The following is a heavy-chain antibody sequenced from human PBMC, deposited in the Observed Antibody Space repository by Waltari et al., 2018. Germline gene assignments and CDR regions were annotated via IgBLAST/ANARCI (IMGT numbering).Heavy chain of an antibody. Sequence: EVQLVESGGGSVQPGGSLRPSCAASGMMCWNYWMDWVRQAPGKGLEWVANIKQDGSEKNYVDSVEGRFSISRDNAQNSLYLQMNSLRAEDTAIYYCVTGLTTVTAKDYFDHWGQGALVTVS. D-gene: IGHD4-17*01. J-gene: IGHJ4*02. CDR1: GMMCWNYW. V-gene: IGHV3-7*01. CDR2: IKQDGSEK. CDR3: VTGLTTVTAKDYFDH.